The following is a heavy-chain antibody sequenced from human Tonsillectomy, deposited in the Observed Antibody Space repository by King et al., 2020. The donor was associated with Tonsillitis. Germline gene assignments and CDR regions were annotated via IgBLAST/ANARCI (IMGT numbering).Heavy chain of an antibody. V-gene: IGHV4-38-2*02. J-gene: IGHJ4*02. CDR2: IYHGGST. CDR1: GYSIISGYY. D-gene: IGHD4-11*01. CDR3: ARPTADYYFDA. Sequence: VQLQESGPGLVKPSETLSLTCTVPGYSIISGYYWGWIRQPPGKGLEWIGSIYHGGSTYYNPSLKSRVTISVDTSKNQFSLKLSSLTAADTAVYYCARPTADYYFDAWGQGTLVTVSS.